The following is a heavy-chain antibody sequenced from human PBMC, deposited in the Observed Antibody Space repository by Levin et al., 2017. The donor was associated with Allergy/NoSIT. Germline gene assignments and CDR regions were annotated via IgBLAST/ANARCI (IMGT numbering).Heavy chain of an antibody. V-gene: IGHV1-2*06. J-gene: IGHJ5*02. Sequence: ASVKVSCKASGYTFTDSYLHWVRQAPGQGLEWMGRINPNGGGTRYPQSFQGRVTMTSDTSISTVYMELTRLKSDDTAVYYCAREHCSGGSCYGWFDPWGQGTPVTVSS. CDR1: GYTFTDSY. D-gene: IGHD2-15*01. CDR3: AREHCSGGSCYGWFDP. CDR2: INPNGGGT.